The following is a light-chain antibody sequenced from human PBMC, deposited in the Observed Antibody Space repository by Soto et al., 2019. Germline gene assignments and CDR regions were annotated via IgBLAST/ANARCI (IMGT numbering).Light chain of an antibody. J-gene: IGKJ5*01. V-gene: IGKV3-11*01. CDR2: DAS. CDR1: QSVRSY. CDR3: QQRSPWPPIT. Sequence: EIVLTQSPETLPVSTGERAPLACRASQSVRSYLAWYQKKPGQAPRLVXYDASNRATGSPARCIGSGSGTDLTLTISNLETEDFAVYYYQQRSPWPPITFGQGTRLEIK.